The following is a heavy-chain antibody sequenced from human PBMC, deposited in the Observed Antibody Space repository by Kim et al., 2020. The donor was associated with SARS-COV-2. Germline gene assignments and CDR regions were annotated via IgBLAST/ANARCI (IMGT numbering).Heavy chain of an antibody. Sequence: GGSLRLSCVASGFTFSSYWMHWVRQAPGKGLVGVSRINPDGTSTSYADSVKGRFTISRDNAKNTLSLQMNSLRVEDTAVYYCAKDSSRSSWGQGTLVTFSS. CDR3: AKDSSRSS. V-gene: IGHV3-74*01. CDR1: GFTFSSYW. D-gene: IGHD6-19*01. J-gene: IGHJ4*02. CDR2: INPDGTST.